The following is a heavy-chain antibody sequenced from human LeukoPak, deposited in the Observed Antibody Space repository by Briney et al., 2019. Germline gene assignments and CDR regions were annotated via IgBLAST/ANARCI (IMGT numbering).Heavy chain of an antibody. CDR3: ARSDWLDS. CDR1: GFTLSSYW. J-gene: IGHJ5*01. CDR2: IKSDGSTT. Sequence: GGSLRLSCAASGFTLSSYWMHWVRQGPGKGLVWVSCIKSDGSTTSYADSVRGRFTISRDNAKNTLYLQMNSLRAEDTAVYYCARSDWLDSWGQGTLVTVSS. V-gene: IGHV3-74*01.